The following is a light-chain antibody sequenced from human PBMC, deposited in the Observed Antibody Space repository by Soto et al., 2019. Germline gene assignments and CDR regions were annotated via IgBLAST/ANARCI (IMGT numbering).Light chain of an antibody. CDR2: KDS. CDR1: VLAKKY. CDR3: YSAADNNWV. V-gene: IGLV3-27*01. Sequence: SYELTQPSSVSVSPGQTARITCSGDVLAKKYARWFQQKPGQAPVLVIYKDSERPSGIPERFSGSSSGTTVTLTISGAQVEGEADYYCYSAADNNWVFGGGTKPPS. J-gene: IGLJ3*02.